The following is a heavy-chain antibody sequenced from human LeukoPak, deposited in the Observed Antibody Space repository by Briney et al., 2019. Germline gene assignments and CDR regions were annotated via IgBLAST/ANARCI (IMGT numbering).Heavy chain of an antibody. Sequence: ASVKVSCKASGYTFTGYYMHWVRQAPGQGLEWMGWINPNSGGTNYAQKFQSRVTMTRDTSISTAYMELSRLRSDDTAVYYCARDSSGYFRTDYYFDYWGQGTLVTVSS. CDR3: ARDSSGYFRTDYYFDY. CDR2: INPNSGGT. CDR1: GYTFTGYY. J-gene: IGHJ4*02. V-gene: IGHV1-2*02. D-gene: IGHD3-22*01.